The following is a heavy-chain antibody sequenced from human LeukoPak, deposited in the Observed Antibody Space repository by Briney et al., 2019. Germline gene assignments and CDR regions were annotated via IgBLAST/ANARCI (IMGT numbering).Heavy chain of an antibody. CDR2: IHHSGST. V-gene: IGHV4-59*08. CDR1: GGSISSYY. Sequence: PSEILSLTCTVSGGSISSYYWGWIRQPPGKGLEWIGNIHHSGSTYYNPSLKSRVTISVDTSKNQLSLKLSSVTAADTAVYYCARHEGGYYYDSSGYYGWYFDLWGRGTLVTVSS. CDR3: ARHEGGYYYDSSGYYGWYFDL. D-gene: IGHD3-22*01. J-gene: IGHJ2*01.